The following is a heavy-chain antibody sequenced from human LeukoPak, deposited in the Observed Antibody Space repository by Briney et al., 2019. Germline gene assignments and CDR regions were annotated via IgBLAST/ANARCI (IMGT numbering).Heavy chain of an antibody. D-gene: IGHD6-6*01. CDR1: GGSISSYY. CDR3: ARSIAARTFDY. V-gene: IGHV4-59*08. J-gene: IGHJ4*02. CDR2: IYYSGST. Sequence: PSETLSLTCTDSGGSISSYYWSWIRQPPGKGLEWIGYIYYSGSTNYNPSLKSRVTISVDTSKNQFSLKLSSVTAADTAVYYCARSIAARTFDYWGQGTLVTVSS.